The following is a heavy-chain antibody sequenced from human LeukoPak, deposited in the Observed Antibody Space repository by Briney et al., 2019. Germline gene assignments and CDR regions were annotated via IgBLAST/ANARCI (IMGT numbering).Heavy chain of an antibody. CDR1: GFTFSNYA. Sequence: GRSLRLSCAPSGFTFSNYAMHWVRQAPGKRLEWVAVIWYDGSNKYYADSVRGRFTISRDNSKNTLYLQMDNLRAEDTAVYYCARQYASWFDPWGQGTLVTVSS. V-gene: IGHV3-33*01. CDR3: ARQYASWFDP. J-gene: IGHJ5*02. CDR2: IWYDGSNK.